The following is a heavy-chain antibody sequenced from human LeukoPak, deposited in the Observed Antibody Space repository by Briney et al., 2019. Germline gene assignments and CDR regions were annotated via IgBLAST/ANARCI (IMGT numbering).Heavy chain of an antibody. D-gene: IGHD6-19*01. CDR3: ARSPNSSGWYTY. CDR2: INPSGGST. V-gene: IGHV1-46*01. Sequence: GASVKVSCKASGYTFTSYYMHWVRQAPGQGLEWMGIINPSGGSTSYAQKFQGRVTMTRDTSTSTVYMELSSVTAADTAVYYCARSPNSSGWYTYWGQGTLVTVSS. J-gene: IGHJ4*02. CDR1: GYTFTSYY.